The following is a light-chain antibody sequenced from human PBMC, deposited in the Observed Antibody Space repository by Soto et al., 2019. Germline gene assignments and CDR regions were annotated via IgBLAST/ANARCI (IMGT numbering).Light chain of an antibody. CDR3: CSYVGARRYV. V-gene: IGLV2-23*01. CDR1: ISDVGSSNL. J-gene: IGLJ1*01. CDR2: EGN. Sequence: ALTQPASVSGSPGQSITISCAGSISDVGSSNLVSWYQQHPGKVPKLIIYEGNRRPSGVSSRFSGSNSGKTASLTISGLQAEDEADYYCCSYVGARRYVFVIGTKVTVL.